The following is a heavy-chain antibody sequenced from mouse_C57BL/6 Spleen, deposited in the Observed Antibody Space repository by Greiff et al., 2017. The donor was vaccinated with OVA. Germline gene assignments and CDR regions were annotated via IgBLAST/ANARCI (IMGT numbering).Heavy chain of an antibody. CDR3: AREFYGSSHYAMDY. Sequence: EVKLMESGGGLVKPGGSLKLSCAASGFTFSDYGMHWVRQAPEKGLEWVAYISSGSSTIYYADTVKGRFTISRDNAKNTLFLQMTSLRSEDTAMYYCAREFYGSSHYAMDYWGQGTSVTVSA. V-gene: IGHV5-17*01. D-gene: IGHD1-1*01. CDR1: GFTFSDYG. J-gene: IGHJ4*01. CDR2: ISSGSSTI.